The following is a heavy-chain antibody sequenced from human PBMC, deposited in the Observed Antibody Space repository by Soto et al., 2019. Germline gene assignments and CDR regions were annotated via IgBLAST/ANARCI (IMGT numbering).Heavy chain of an antibody. D-gene: IGHD6-19*01. J-gene: IGHJ6*02. V-gene: IGHV3-30*18. CDR2: ISYDGSNK. CDR1: GFTLSSYC. CDR3: AKDPYSSGWLYYYYGMDV. Sequence: GGALRLSCATSGFTLSSYCMHGGRPGPGKGREWVAVISYDGSNKYYADSGKGRYTISRDNSKNTLYLQMNTLRAEDTAVYYCAKDPYSSGWLYYYYGMDVWGQGTTVTVSS.